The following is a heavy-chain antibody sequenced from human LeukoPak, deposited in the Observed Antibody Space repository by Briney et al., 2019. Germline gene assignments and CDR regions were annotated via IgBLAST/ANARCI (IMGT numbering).Heavy chain of an antibody. Sequence: GGSLRLSCEASGFTFNTYSMNWARQAPGKGLEWVSSIDSSGGYMFYADSVKGRFTISRDNAKNSLYLQMNSLRAEDTAVYYCARGGYSGYVDYWGQGTLVTVPS. CDR1: GFTFNTYS. V-gene: IGHV3-21*04. J-gene: IGHJ4*02. CDR3: ARGGYSGYVDY. CDR2: IDSSGGYM. D-gene: IGHD5-12*01.